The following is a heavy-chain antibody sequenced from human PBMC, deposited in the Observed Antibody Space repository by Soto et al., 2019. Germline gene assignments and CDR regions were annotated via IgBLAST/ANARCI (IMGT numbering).Heavy chain of an antibody. J-gene: IGHJ4*02. CDR1: GGSFSGYY. CDR3: ARIIGYCSSTSCYKYFDY. V-gene: IGHV4-34*01. Sequence: PSETLSLTCAVYGGSFSGYYWSWIRQPPGKGLEWIGEINHSGSTNYNPSLKSRVTISVDTSKNQFSLKLSSVTAADTAVYYCARIIGYCSSTSCYKYFDYWGQGTLVTVSS. CDR2: INHSGST. D-gene: IGHD2-2*02.